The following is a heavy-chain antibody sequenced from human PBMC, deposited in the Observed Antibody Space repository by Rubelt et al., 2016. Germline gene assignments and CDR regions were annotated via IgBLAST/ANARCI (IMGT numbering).Heavy chain of an antibody. Sequence: QVQLQESGPGLVKPSETLSLTCTVSGYSISSGYYWGWIRQPPGKGLEWIGSIYHSGSTYYNPSLKSRVTISVATSKNQSSLKLSSVTAADTAVYYCARDHSSGWYLEGFFDYWGQGTLVTVSS. CDR2: IYHSGST. D-gene: IGHD6-19*01. CDR1: GYSISSGYY. V-gene: IGHV4-38-2*02. CDR3: ARDHSSGWYLEGFFDY. J-gene: IGHJ4*02.